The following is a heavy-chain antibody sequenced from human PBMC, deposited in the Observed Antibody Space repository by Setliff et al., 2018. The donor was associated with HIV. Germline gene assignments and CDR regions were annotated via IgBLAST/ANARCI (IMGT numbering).Heavy chain of an antibody. CDR1: RFTFSTYS. D-gene: IGHD3-22*01. V-gene: IGHV3-48*01. CDR3: ARDFISDYYDSSGPNTDY. J-gene: IGHJ4*02. Sequence: PGGSLRLSCAASRFTFSTYSMNWVRQAPGKGLEWISYISSSGSTIFYADSVKGRFTISRDNAKNSLYLQMNSLRAEDTAVYYCARDFISDYYDSSGPNTDYWGQGTLVTVSS. CDR2: ISSSGSTI.